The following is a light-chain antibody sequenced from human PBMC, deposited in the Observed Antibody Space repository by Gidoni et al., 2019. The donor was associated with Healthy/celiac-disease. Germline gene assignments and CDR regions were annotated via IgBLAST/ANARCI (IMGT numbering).Light chain of an antibody. CDR1: QSISSY. CDR2: AAS. CDR3: QQSYSTLSYT. Sequence: GDRVTITCRASQSISSYLNWYQQKPGKAPKLLIYAASSLQSGVPSRFSGSGSGTDFTLTISSLQPEDFATYYCQQSYSTLSYTFGQXAKLEIK. J-gene: IGKJ2*01. V-gene: IGKV1-39*01.